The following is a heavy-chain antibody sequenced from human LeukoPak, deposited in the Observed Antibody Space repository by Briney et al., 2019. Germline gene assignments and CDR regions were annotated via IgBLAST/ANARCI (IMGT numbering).Heavy chain of an antibody. V-gene: IGHV3-43D*04. D-gene: IGHD6-19*01. CDR2: ISWDGGST. Sequence: GGFLRLSCAASGFTFDDYAMHWVRQAPGKGLEWVSLISWDGGSTYYADSVKARFTISRDNSKNSLYLQMNSLRAEDTALYYCAKDKGYSSGWYLIDYWGQGTLVTVSS. CDR3: AKDKGYSSGWYLIDY. CDR1: GFTFDDYA. J-gene: IGHJ4*02.